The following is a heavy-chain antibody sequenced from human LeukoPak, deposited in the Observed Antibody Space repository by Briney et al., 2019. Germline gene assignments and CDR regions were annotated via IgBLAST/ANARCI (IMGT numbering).Heavy chain of an antibody. CDR3: ARVGSSWYDAFDI. D-gene: IGHD6-13*01. CDR1: GFTFTNYW. Sequence: PGGSLRLSCAASGFTFTNYWMHWVRQAPGKGLVWVSRVNSDGTNAIYADSVKGRFTISRDNAKNTLYLQMNSLRAEDTAVYYCARVGSSWYDAFDIWGQGTMVTVSS. J-gene: IGHJ3*02. CDR2: VNSDGTNA. V-gene: IGHV3-74*01.